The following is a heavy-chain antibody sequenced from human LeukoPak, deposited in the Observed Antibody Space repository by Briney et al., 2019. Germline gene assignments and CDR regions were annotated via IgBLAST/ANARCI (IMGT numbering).Heavy chain of an antibody. J-gene: IGHJ4*02. D-gene: IGHD3-10*01. Sequence: ASVKVSCKASGYTFTSYYMHWVRQAPGQGLEWMGLINPSGGSTSYAQKFQGRVTMTRDMSTSTVYMELSSLRSEDTAVYYCARETRLYYGSGSFDYWGQGTLVTVSS. V-gene: IGHV1-46*01. CDR2: INPSGGST. CDR1: GYTFTSYY. CDR3: ARETRLYYGSGSFDY.